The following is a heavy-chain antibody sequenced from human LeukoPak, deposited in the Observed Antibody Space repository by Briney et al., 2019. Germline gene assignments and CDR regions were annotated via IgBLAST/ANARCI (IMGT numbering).Heavy chain of an antibody. CDR1: GYSFTSYW. J-gene: IGHJ3*02. CDR2: IYPGDSDT. V-gene: IGHV5-51*01. Sequence: GESLKISCKGSGYSFTSYWIGWVRQMPGKGLEWMGIIYPGDSDTRYSPSFQGQVTISADKSISTAYLQWSSLKASDTAMYYCATSPISYYYDSSGPLADAFDIWGQGTMVTVSS. D-gene: IGHD3-22*01. CDR3: ATSPISYYYDSSGPLADAFDI.